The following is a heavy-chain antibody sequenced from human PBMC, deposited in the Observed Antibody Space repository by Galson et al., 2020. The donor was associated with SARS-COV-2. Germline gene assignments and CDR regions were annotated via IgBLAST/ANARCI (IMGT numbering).Heavy chain of an antibody. D-gene: IGHD3-16*01. CDR1: GGSISSGSYY. Sequence: SETLSLTCTVSGGSISSGSYYWSWIRQPAGKGLEWIGRIYTSGSTNYNPSLKSRVTISVDTSKNQFSLKLSSVTAADTAVYYCARVGLVPQYYFDYWGQGTLVTVSS. CDR3: ARVGLVPQYYFDY. V-gene: IGHV4-61*02. J-gene: IGHJ4*02. CDR2: IYTSGST.